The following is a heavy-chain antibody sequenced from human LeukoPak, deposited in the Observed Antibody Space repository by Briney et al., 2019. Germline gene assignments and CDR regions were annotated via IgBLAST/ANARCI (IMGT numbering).Heavy chain of an antibody. Sequence: PSETLSLTCAVYGGSFSGYYWSWTRQPPGKGLEWIGEINHSGSTNYNPSLKSRGTISVDTSKNQFSLKLSSVTAADTAVYYCARDQYYGSTAFDYWGQGTLVTVSS. V-gene: IGHV4-34*01. CDR2: INHSGST. J-gene: IGHJ4*02. CDR1: GGSFSGYY. CDR3: ARDQYYGSTAFDY. D-gene: IGHD3-10*01.